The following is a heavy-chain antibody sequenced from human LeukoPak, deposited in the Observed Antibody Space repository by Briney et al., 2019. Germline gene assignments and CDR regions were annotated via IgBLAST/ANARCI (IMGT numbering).Heavy chain of an antibody. CDR1: GGSISSSSYY. J-gene: IGHJ4*02. V-gene: IGHV4-39*07. D-gene: IGHD6-19*01. Sequence: PSETLSLTCTVSGGSISSSSYYWSWIRQPPGKGLEWIGEINHSGSTNYNPSLKSRVTISVDTSKNQFSLKLSSVTAADTAVYYCARVGIAVAGTNRRFDYWGQGTLVTVSS. CDR2: INHSGST. CDR3: ARVGIAVAGTNRRFDY.